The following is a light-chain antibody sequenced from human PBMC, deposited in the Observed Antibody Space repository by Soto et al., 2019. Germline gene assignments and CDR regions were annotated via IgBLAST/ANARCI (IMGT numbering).Light chain of an antibody. Sequence: QSVLTQPASVSGSPGQSITISCTGTSSDVGGYDYVAWYQQHPGKAPKLMIYDVINRPSGVSNRFSGSKSGNTASLTISGLQAEDEADYYCSSYRSTYILGVFGTGTKLTVL. CDR2: DVI. V-gene: IGLV2-14*01. CDR3: SSYRSTYILGV. J-gene: IGLJ1*01. CDR1: SSDVGGYDY.